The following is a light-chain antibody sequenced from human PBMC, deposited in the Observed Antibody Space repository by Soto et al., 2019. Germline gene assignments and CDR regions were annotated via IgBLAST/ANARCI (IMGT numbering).Light chain of an antibody. CDR1: SSNIGAGYD. V-gene: IGLV1-40*01. J-gene: IGLJ3*02. Sequence: QSVLTQPPSVSGAPGQRVTISCTGSSSNIGAGYDVHWYQQLPGTAPKLLIYGNSNRPSGVPDRFSGSKSGTSASLAITGLQAEDEADYYCAAWDDSLSSRWAFGGGTKLTVL. CDR2: GNS. CDR3: AAWDDSLSSRWA.